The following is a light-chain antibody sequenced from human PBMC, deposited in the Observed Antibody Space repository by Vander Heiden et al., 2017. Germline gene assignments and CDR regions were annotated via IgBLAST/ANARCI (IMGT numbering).Light chain of an antibody. CDR3: QQYGSSPPIT. Sequence: LPFTPSPGPLPLSPGERATLSCRASQSVSSSYLAWYQQKPGQAPRLLIYGASSRATGIPDRFSGSGSGTDFTLTISRLEPEDFAVYYCQQYGSSPPITFGQGTRLEIK. J-gene: IGKJ5*01. CDR1: QSVSSSY. V-gene: IGKV3-20*01. CDR2: GAS.